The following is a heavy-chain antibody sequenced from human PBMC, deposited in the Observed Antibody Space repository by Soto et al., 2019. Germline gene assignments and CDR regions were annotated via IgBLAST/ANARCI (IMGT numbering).Heavy chain of an antibody. V-gene: IGHV5-51*01. D-gene: IGHD2-2*01. CDR1: GYSFTSYW. Sequence: LGESLKISCKGSGYSFTSYWIGWVRQMPGKGLEWMGIIYPGDSDTRYSPSFQGQVTISADKSISTAYLQWSSLKASDTAMYYFARDKGSTSHNWFAPWGQGTLVPVSS. CDR3: ARDKGSTSHNWFAP. CDR2: IYPGDSDT. J-gene: IGHJ5*02.